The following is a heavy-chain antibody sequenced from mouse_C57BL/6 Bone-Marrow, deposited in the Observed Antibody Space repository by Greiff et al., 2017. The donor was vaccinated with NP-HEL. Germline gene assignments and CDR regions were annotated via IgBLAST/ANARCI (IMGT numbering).Heavy chain of an antibody. Sequence: QVQLQQSGAELVKPGASVKLSCKASGYTFTSYWMQWVKQRPGQGLEWIGEIDPSDSYTNYNQKFKGKATLTVDTSSSTAYMQLSSLTSEDSAVYYCAREGPRVDVWGTGTTVTVSS. V-gene: IGHV1-50*01. D-gene: IGHD3-3*01. CDR1: GYTFTSYW. CDR3: AREGPRVDV. CDR2: IDPSDSYT. J-gene: IGHJ1*03.